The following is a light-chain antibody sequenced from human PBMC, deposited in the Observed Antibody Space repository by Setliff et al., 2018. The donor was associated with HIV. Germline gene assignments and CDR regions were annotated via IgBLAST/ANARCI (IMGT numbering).Light chain of an antibody. CDR2: DVS. CDR3: SSYTASSTLV. CDR1: SSDVGGYNY. J-gene: IGLJ3*02. V-gene: IGLV2-14*03. Sequence: QSALPQPASVSGSPGQPITISCTGSSSDVGGYNYVSWYQQHPGKAPKLMIYDVSPRPSGVSDRFSGSKSGITASLTISGLQPEDESDYYCSSYTASSTLVFGGGTKVTVL.